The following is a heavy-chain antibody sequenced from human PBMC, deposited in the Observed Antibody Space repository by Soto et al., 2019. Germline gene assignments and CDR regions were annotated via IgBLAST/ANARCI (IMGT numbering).Heavy chain of an antibody. J-gene: IGHJ4*02. CDR2: ISGSGGST. D-gene: IGHD3-9*01. CDR3: AKGGRHYDILTGYYSSFDY. CDR1: GFTFSSYA. V-gene: IGHV3-23*01. Sequence: GSLRLSCAASGFTFSSYAMSWVRQAPGKGLEWVSAISGSGGSTYYADSVKGRFTISRDNSKNTLYLQMNSLRAEDTAVYYCAKGGRHYDILTGYYSSFDYWGQGTLVTVSS.